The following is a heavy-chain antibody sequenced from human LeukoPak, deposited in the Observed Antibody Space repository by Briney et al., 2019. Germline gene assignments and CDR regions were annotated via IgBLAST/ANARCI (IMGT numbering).Heavy chain of an antibody. CDR3: AKDFGGYDYLPRFDP. D-gene: IGHD5-12*01. J-gene: IGHJ5*02. Sequence: GGSLRLSCAASGFTFSNAWMSWVRQAPGKGLEWVGRIKSKTDGRTTDYAAPVKGRFTISRDDSKNTLYLQMNSLKTEDTAVYYCAKDFGGYDYLPRFDPWGQGTLVTVSS. CDR2: IKSKTDGRTT. CDR1: GFTFSNAW. V-gene: IGHV3-15*01.